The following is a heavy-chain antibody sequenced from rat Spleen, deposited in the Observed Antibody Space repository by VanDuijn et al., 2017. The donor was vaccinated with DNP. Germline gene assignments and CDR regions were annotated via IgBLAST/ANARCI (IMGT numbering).Heavy chain of an antibody. CDR3: ARAYGSPWYFDY. Sequence: EVQLVESGGDLVQPGRSLKLSCVASRFTFNSYWMAWIRQVPGKGLEWVASVPSSGGSTYYPDSVKGRFIISRDNARNTLYLQMNSLRSEDTATYFCARAYGSPWYFDYWGQGVMVTVSS. J-gene: IGHJ2*01. V-gene: IGHV5-31*01. CDR1: RFTFNSYW. D-gene: IGHD1-3*01. CDR2: VPSSGGST.